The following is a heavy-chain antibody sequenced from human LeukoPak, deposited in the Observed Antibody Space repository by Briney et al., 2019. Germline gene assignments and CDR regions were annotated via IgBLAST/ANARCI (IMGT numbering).Heavy chain of an antibody. D-gene: IGHD3-3*01. CDR2: ISAYNGNT. V-gene: IGHV1-18*01. CDR3: ARGLGGTYYDFWSGDDY. Sequence: ASVKVSCKASGYTFTSYGISWGRQAPGQGLEWMGWISAYNGNTNYAQKLQGRVTMTTDTSTSTAYMELRSLRSDDTAVYYCARGLGGTYYDFWSGDDYWGQGTLVTVSS. CDR1: GYTFTSYG. J-gene: IGHJ4*02.